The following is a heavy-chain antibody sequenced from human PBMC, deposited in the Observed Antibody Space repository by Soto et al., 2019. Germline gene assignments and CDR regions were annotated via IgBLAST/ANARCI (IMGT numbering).Heavy chain of an antibody. D-gene: IGHD2-21*02. CDR2: IWYDGSNK. CDR1: GFTFSSYG. J-gene: IGHJ6*02. Sequence: QVQLVESGGGVVQPGRSLRLSCAASGFTFSSYGTHWVRHAPGKGLEWVAVIWYDGSNKYYADSVKGRFTISRDNSKNTLYLQMNSLRAEDTAVYYCARLMTVSYGMDVWGQGTTVTVSS. V-gene: IGHV3-33*01. CDR3: ARLMTVSYGMDV.